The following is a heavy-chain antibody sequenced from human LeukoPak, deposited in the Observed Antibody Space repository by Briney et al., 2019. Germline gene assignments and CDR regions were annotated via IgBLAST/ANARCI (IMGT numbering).Heavy chain of an antibody. J-gene: IGHJ6*03. Sequence: ASAKVSCKASGYTHTSYDINWVRQATGQGVEWMGWTNPNSGKRGYAQKVQGRVTMTRNTSLSTAYMELSSLRSEDTAVYYCARGQCTNGVCPRFYYYMDVWGKGTTVTVSS. V-gene: IGHV1-8*01. CDR3: ARGQCTNGVCPRFYYYMDV. CDR1: GYTHTSYD. D-gene: IGHD2-8*01. CDR2: TNPNSGKR.